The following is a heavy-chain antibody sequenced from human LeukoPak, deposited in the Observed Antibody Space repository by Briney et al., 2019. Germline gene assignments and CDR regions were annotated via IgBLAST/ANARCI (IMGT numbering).Heavy chain of an antibody. Sequence: ASVKVSCKASGYTFTSYAMNWVRQAPGQGLEWMGWINTNTGNPTYAQGFTGRFVFSLDTSVSTAYLQISSLKAEDTAVYYCATKWSEMATFLGPRNYWGQGTLVTVTS. J-gene: IGHJ4*02. CDR1: GYTFTSYA. V-gene: IGHV7-4-1*02. CDR3: ATKWSEMATFLGPRNY. CDR2: INTNTGNP. D-gene: IGHD5-24*01.